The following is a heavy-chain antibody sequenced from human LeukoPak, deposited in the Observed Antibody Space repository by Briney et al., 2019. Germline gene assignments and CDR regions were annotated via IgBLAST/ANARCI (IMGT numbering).Heavy chain of an antibody. CDR3: ARHAPVEPPARAFDY. CDR1: GGSISSYY. D-gene: IGHD2-2*01. J-gene: IGHJ4*02. V-gene: IGHV4-4*07. CDR2: ISTSGTT. Sequence: PSETLSLTCTVSGGSISSYYWSWIRQPAGKGLEWIGRISTSGTTNYNPSLKSRGTMSVDTSKNQFSLRLSSVTAADTAVYYCARHAPVEPPARAFDYWGQGNLVIVSS.